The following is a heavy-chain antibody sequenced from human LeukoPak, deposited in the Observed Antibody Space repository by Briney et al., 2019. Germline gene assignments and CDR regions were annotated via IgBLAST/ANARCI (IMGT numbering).Heavy chain of an antibody. CDR2: IYHSGST. CDR3: ARDVGARLPGY. V-gene: IGHV4-34*01. CDR1: GGSFSGYY. D-gene: IGHD6-6*01. J-gene: IGHJ4*02. Sequence: PSETLSLTCAVYGGSFSGYYWSWIRQPPGKGLEWIGEIYHSGSTNYNPSLKSRVTISVDKSNNQFSLKLSSVTAADTAVYYCARDVGARLPGYWGQGTLVTVSS.